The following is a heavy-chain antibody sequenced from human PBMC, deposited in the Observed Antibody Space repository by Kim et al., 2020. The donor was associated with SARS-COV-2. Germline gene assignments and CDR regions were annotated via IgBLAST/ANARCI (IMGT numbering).Heavy chain of an antibody. J-gene: IGHJ6*02. D-gene: IGHD3-10*01. CDR2: ISYDGTNK. Sequence: GGSLRLSCAASGFTFSSYAMHWVRQAPGKGLEWVAVISYDGTNKNYADSVKGRFTISRDKSKNTLYLQMDSLRLEDTAVYYCARGNNYYGSDNYYNGGGYFGMDVWGQGTTVTVSS. CDR3: ARGNNYYGSDNYYNGGGYFGMDV. CDR1: GFTFSSYA. V-gene: IGHV3-30-3*01.